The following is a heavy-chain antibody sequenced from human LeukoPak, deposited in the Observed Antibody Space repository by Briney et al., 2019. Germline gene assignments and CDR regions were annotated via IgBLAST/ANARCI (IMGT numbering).Heavy chain of an antibody. D-gene: IGHD3-16*01. J-gene: IGHJ6*02. V-gene: IGHV1-2*02. CDR2: INPNSGDT. CDR3: ARRFYYAMDV. CDR1: GYSFTGYF. Sequence: SVKVSCTVSGYSFTGYFMQWVRQSPGQGLEWRGWINPNSGDTNYAQTFQGRVTMTRDTSISTAYMELSRLRSDDAAVYYCARRFYYAMDVWGQGTTVTVSS.